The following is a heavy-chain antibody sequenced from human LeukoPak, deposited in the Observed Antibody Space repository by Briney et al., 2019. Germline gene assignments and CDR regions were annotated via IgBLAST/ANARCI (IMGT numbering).Heavy chain of an antibody. CDR3: ARRGSGYYPWDY. V-gene: IGHV4-39*01. D-gene: IGHD3-22*01. CDR2: IYYSGST. CDR1: GGSISSSSYY. Sequence: SETLSLTCTVSGGSISSSSYYWGWIRQPPGKGLEWIGSIYYSGSTYYTPSLKSRVTISVDTSKNQFSLKLSSVTAADTAVYYCARRGSGYYPWDYWGQGTLVTVSS. J-gene: IGHJ4*02.